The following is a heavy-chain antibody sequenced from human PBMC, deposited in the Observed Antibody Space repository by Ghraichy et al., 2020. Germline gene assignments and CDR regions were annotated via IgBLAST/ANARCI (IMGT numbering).Heavy chain of an antibody. CDR1: GGSFSGYY. Sequence: SQTLSLTCAVYGGSFSGYYWSWIRQPPGKGLEWIGEINHSGSTNYNPSLKSRVTISVDTSKNQFSLKLSSVTAADTAVYYCARHGGTAYYFDYWGQGTLVTVSS. D-gene: IGHD3-16*01. CDR2: INHSGST. V-gene: IGHV4-34*01. J-gene: IGHJ4*02. CDR3: ARHGGTAYYFDY.